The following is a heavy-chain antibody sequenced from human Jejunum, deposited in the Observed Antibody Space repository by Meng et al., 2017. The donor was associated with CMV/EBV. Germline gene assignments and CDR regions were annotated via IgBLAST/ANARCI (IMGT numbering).Heavy chain of an antibody. D-gene: IGHD4-23*01. CDR1: GYTFTNYD. Sequence: CKGSGYTFTNYDINWVRQATGQGLEWMGWMNPTSGNTGSAQKFQGRVILTRDISISTAYMELSNLRSEDSAIYYCARDYGGNSDWFDPWGQGTLVTVSS. CDR3: ARDYGGNSDWFDP. V-gene: IGHV1-8*01. CDR2: MNPTSGNT. J-gene: IGHJ5*02.